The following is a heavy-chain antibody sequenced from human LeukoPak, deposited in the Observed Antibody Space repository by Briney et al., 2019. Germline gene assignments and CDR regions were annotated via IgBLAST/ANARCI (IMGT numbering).Heavy chain of an antibody. V-gene: IGHV3-7*05. CDR2: IKQDGSEK. J-gene: IGHJ4*02. Sequence: GGSLRLSCAASGFTFSGYWMSWVRQAPGKGLEWVANIKQDGSEKYYVDSVKGRFTISRDNAKNSLYLQMNSLRAEDTAVYYCARVKYSSGWPLDYWGQGTLVTVSS. D-gene: IGHD6-19*01. CDR1: GFTFSGYW. CDR3: ARVKYSSGWPLDY.